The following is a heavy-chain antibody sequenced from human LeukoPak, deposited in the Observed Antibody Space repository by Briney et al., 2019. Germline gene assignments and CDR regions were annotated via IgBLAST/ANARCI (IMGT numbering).Heavy chain of an antibody. D-gene: IGHD7-27*01. CDR3: ARHLGTYSDH. CDR1: GFTFSGYW. CDR2: INSDGSST. V-gene: IGHV3-74*01. J-gene: IGHJ4*02. Sequence: GGSLRLSCAASGFTFSGYWMYWVRHAPGEGLVWVSLINSDGSSTNYADSVKGRFTISRDNAKNTLYLQVNSLRADDTAVYYCARHLGTYSDHWGQGTLVTVSS.